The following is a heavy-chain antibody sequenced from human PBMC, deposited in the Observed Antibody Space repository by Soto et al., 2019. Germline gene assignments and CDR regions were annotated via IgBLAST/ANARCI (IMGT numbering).Heavy chain of an antibody. Sequence: PSETLSLTCTVSGDSVSSVGLHWAWLLRPPGKGLEWIGYIYKGGSTYYRPSLESRMHMSLDATRNRYSLRLTSVTAADTAVYFCARAPVGLDTISYFDYWGQGKLVTGSS. V-gene: IGHV4-30-4*01. CDR3: ARAPVGLDTISYFDY. J-gene: IGHJ4*02. D-gene: IGHD3-3*01. CDR2: IYKGGST. CDR1: GDSVSSVGLH.